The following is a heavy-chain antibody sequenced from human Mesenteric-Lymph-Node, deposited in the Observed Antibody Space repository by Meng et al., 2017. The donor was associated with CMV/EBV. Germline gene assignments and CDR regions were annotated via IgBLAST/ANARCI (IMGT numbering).Heavy chain of an antibody. CDR2: IYSGGST. J-gene: IGHJ4*02. D-gene: IGHD3-3*01. CDR1: GFTVSNNY. V-gene: IGHV3-66*02. CDR3: AREESRITIFGVVKNY. Sequence: GESLKISCAASGFTVSNNYMSWVRPAPGQGLEWVSVIYSGGSTYYADSVKGRFTISRDNSKNTLYLQMNSLRAEDTAVYYCAREESRITIFGVVKNYWGQGTLVTVSS.